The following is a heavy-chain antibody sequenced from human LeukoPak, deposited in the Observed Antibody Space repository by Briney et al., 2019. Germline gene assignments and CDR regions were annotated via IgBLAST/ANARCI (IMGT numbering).Heavy chain of an antibody. J-gene: IGHJ4*02. D-gene: IGHD6-19*01. CDR1: GGSINSYY. V-gene: IGHV4-4*07. CDR3: ARDGAVAGREGFDY. Sequence: PSETLPLTCTVSGGSINSYYWGWIRQPAGKGLEWIGRIYTSGSTNYNPSLRSRVTISVDKSKNQLSLKLRSVTAADTAVYYCARDGAVAGREGFDYWGQGTLVTVSS. CDR2: IYTSGST.